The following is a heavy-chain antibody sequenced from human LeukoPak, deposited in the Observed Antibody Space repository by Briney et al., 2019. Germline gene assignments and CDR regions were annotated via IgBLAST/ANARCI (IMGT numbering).Heavy chain of an antibody. Sequence: SETLSFTCAVYGGSFSGYYWSWIRQPPGKGLEWIGSIYYSGSTYYNPSLKSRVTISVDTSKNQFSLKLSSVTAADTAVYYCARVGSSGYYAHFDYWGQGTLVTVSS. D-gene: IGHD3-22*01. CDR2: IYYSGST. CDR3: ARVGSSGYYAHFDY. V-gene: IGHV4-34*01. J-gene: IGHJ4*02. CDR1: GGSFSGYY.